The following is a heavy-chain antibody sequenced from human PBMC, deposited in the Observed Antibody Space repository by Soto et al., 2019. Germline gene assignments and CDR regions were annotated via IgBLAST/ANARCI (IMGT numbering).Heavy chain of an antibody. D-gene: IGHD2-2*01. CDR2: INPNSGGT. J-gene: IGHJ5*02. CDR1: GYTFTGYY. V-gene: IGHV1-2*04. CDR3: ARDIGYCSSTSCYWGFDP. Sequence: ASVKVSCKASGYTFTGYYMHWVRQAPGQGLEWMGWINPNSGGTNYAQKFQGWVTMTRDTSISTAYMELSRLRSDDTAVYYCARDIGYCSSTSCYWGFDPWGQGTLVTVSS.